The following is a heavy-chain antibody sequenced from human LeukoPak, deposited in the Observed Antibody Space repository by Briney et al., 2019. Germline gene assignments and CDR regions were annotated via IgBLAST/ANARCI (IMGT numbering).Heavy chain of an antibody. J-gene: IGHJ4*02. CDR3: AREWLAYCGGDCYSGYFDY. CDR1: GYTFTSYN. V-gene: IGHV1-46*01. Sequence: EASVKVSCKASGYTFTSYNMHWVRQAPGQGLEWMGIINPSGGSTSYAQKFQGRVTMTRDTSTSTVYMEPSSLRSEDTAVYYCAREWLAYCGGDCYSGYFDYWGRGTLVTVSS. D-gene: IGHD2-21*02. CDR2: INPSGGST.